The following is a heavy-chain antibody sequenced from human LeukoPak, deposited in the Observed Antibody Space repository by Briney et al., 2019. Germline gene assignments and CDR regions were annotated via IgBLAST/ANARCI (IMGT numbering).Heavy chain of an antibody. CDR1: GFTFSSYE. J-gene: IGHJ3*02. V-gene: IGHV3-48*03. CDR3: ASSWADNWNDGVDAFDI. CDR2: ISSSGSTI. Sequence: PGGSLRLSCAASGFTFSSYEMNWVRQAPGKGLEWVSYISSSGSTIYYADSVKGRFTISRDNAKNSLYLQMNSLRAEDTAIYYCASSWADNWNDGVDAFDIWGQGTMVTVSS. D-gene: IGHD1-1*01.